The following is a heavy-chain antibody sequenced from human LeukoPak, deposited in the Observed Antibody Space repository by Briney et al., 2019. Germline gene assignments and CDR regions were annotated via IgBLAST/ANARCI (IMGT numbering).Heavy chain of an antibody. J-gene: IGHJ4*02. CDR2: IAGSSGYI. D-gene: IGHD3-10*01. CDR1: GFTFSSYT. Sequence: PGGSLRLSCAASGFTFSSYTMNWVRQAPGKGLEWVSSIAGSSGYISYADSVKGRFTISRDNSKNTVYLQMNSLRAEDTALYFCASNDYDSGSYSIWGQGTPVTVSS. CDR3: ASNDYDSGSYSI. V-gene: IGHV3-21*04.